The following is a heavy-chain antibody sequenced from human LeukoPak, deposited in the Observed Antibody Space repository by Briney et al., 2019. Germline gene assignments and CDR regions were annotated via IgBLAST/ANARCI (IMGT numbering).Heavy chain of an antibody. Sequence: GASVKVSCKASGYTFAGYYMHWVRQAPGQGLEWMGRINPNSGGTNCAQKFQGRVTMTRDTSISTAYMELSRLRSDDTAVYYCARVPVGVAMVTDYGMDVWGQGTTVTVSS. CDR3: ARVPVGVAMVTDYGMDV. V-gene: IGHV1-2*06. J-gene: IGHJ6*02. CDR1: GYTFAGYY. D-gene: IGHD5-18*01. CDR2: INPNSGGT.